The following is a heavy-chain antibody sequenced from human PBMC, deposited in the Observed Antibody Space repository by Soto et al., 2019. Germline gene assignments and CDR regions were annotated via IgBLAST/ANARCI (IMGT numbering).Heavy chain of an antibody. CDR2: INPFDGSR. D-gene: IGHD2-8*02. CDR1: GYIITCNY. J-gene: IGHJ6*02. Sequence: GASVKVSCKASGYIITCNYRQWVRQAPGQGLEWMGWINPFDGSRMFAQSFQGRVTMTRDTSTSTVYMEVSSLRTEDTALYYCAKDGGVQMATTPKYYYYGMDVRGQGTTVTVSS. CDR3: AKDGGVQMATTPKYYYYGMDV. V-gene: IGHV1-46*01.